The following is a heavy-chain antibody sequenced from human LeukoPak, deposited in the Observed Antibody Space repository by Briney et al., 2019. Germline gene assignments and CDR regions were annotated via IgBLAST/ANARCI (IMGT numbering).Heavy chain of an antibody. CDR2: ISYDGSNK. CDR3: ARDSWFGESVGYFDY. Sequence: GRSLRLSCAASGFTFSSYGMHWVRQAPGKGLEWVAVISYDGSNKYYADSVKGRFTISRDNSKNTLYLQMNSLRAEDTAVYYCARDSWFGESVGYFDYWGQGTLVTVSS. J-gene: IGHJ4*02. CDR1: GFTFSSYG. D-gene: IGHD3-10*01. V-gene: IGHV3-30*03.